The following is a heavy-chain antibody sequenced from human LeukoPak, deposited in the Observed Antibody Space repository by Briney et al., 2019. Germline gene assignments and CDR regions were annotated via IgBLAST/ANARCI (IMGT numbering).Heavy chain of an antibody. J-gene: IGHJ3*02. CDR2: IYTSGST. Sequence: PSETLSLTCTVSGGSISSYYWSWIRQPAGKGLEWIGRIYTSGSTNYNPSLKSRVTISVDTSKNQFSLKLSSVTAADTAVYYCARGYYYDSSGSDAFDIWGQGTMVTVSS. CDR3: ARGYYYDSSGSDAFDI. CDR1: GGSISSYY. D-gene: IGHD3-22*01. V-gene: IGHV4-4*07.